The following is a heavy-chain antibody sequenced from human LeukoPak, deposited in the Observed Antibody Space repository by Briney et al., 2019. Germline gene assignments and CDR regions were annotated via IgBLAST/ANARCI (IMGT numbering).Heavy chain of an antibody. CDR2: IKQHGSEK. V-gene: IGHV3-7*01. Sequence: GGSLRLSCAASGFTFSTYWMSWVRQAPGKGLEWVANIKQHGSEKYYVDSVKGRFTISRDNAKNSLYLQMNSLRAEDTAVYYCAREADDGIYYFDYWGQGTLVTVSS. CDR1: GFTFSTYW. J-gene: IGHJ4*02. D-gene: IGHD3-3*02. CDR3: AREADDGIYYFDY.